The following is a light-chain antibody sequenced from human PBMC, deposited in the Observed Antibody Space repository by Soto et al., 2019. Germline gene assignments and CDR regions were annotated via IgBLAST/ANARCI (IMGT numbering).Light chain of an antibody. CDR1: QNVDSSL. V-gene: IGKV3-20*01. Sequence: EIVLTQSPATLSLSPGERAALFCRASQNVDSSLLAWYQQKPGQAPRLLIDGASSRTIGIPDRFSGSGSGTVFTLIISRLEPEDFAVYYCQQYANLPWTFGLGTKVELK. CDR3: QQYANLPWT. CDR2: GAS. J-gene: IGKJ1*01.